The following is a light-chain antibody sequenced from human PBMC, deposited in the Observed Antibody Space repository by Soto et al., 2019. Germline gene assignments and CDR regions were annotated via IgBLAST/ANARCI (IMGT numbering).Light chain of an antibody. CDR2: HAS. V-gene: IGKV1-5*01. CDR1: QSINNW. J-gene: IGKJ1*01. CDR3: QQYHSYSWT. Sequence: DIQMTQSPSTLSATIGDRVTLTCRASQSINNWLAWYQQKPGKAPNLLIYHASSLESVVPSRFSGSGSGTEFTLTISRLQPDDFATYYCQQYHSYSWTFGQGTKVEIK.